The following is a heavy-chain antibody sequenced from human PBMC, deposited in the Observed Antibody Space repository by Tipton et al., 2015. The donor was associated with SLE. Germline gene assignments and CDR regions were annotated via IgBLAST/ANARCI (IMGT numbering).Heavy chain of an antibody. CDR3: ARGLGGDYFNWFDP. CDR1: GGSISSYY. V-gene: IGHV4-59*01. D-gene: IGHD4-17*01. Sequence: TLSLTCTVSGGSISSYYWSWIRQPPGKGLEWIGYIYYSGSTNYNPSLKSRVTISVDTSKNQFSLKLSSVTAADTAVYYCARGLGGDYFNWFDPWGQGTLVTVSS. CDR2: IYYSGST. J-gene: IGHJ5*02.